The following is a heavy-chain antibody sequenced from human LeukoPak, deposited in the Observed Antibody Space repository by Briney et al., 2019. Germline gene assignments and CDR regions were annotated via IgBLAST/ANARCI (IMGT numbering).Heavy chain of an antibody. D-gene: IGHD2-21*02. CDR2: ISSSSSYT. V-gene: IGHV3-11*06. Sequence: GGSLRLSCAASEFTFSDYYMSWIRQAPGKGLEWVSYISSSSSYTNYADSVKGRFTISRDISKNTLYLQMNSLRAEDTAVYYCARDPQVTAIHDAFDIWGQGTMVTVSS. CDR1: EFTFSDYY. J-gene: IGHJ3*02. CDR3: ARDPQVTAIHDAFDI.